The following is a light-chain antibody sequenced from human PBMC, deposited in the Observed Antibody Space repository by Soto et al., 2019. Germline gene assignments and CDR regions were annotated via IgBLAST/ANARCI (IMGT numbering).Light chain of an antibody. CDR3: QQYGSSPST. CDR1: QSVGISY. CDR2: GAS. Sequence: EIVLTQSPGTLSLSPGERATLSCRASQSVGISYLAWYQQKPGQAPRLLIYGASSRATGIPDRFSGSGSGTDFTLTISRLEPEDFAVYYCQQYGSSPSTFGQGTKPEIK. V-gene: IGKV3-20*01. J-gene: IGKJ2*02.